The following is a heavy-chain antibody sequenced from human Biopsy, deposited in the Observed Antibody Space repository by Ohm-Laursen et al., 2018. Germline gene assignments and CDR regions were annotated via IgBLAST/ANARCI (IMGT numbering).Heavy chain of an antibody. V-gene: IGHV4-34*01. D-gene: IGHD3-22*01. CDR1: GESFNGYY. Sequence: TLSLTCALYGESFNGYYWSWIRQTPGKGLEWIGEINHSGRTNYNPSLKSRVTISVDTSKNQFSLKVRSVTAADTAVYYCVRGVDYYDPYHYYALDIWGQGTMVTVSS. CDR2: INHSGRT. J-gene: IGHJ3*02. CDR3: VRGVDYYDPYHYYALDI.